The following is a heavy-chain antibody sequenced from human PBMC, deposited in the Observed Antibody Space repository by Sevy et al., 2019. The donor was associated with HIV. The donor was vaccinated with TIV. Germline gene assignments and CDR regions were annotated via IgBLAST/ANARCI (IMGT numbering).Heavy chain of an antibody. CDR3: AKALVETEDKNEFDP. V-gene: IGHV3-23*01. CDR2: ISISGADK. J-gene: IGHJ5*02. D-gene: IGHD2-8*02. Sequence: GGSLRLSCAASGFTLSSYAMSWVRQAPGKGLEWVSSISISGADKYYADSVKGRFTISRDNSQNRLYLQMNSLRAEDTASYYCAKALVETEDKNEFDPRGQGTLVTVSS. CDR1: GFTLSSYA.